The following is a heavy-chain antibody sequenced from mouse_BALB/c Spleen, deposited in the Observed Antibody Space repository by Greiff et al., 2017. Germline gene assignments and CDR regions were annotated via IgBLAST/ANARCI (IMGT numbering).Heavy chain of an antibody. CDR3: ARSYGSSYFAWFAY. CDR2: ISYSGST. D-gene: IGHD1-1*01. J-gene: IGHJ3*01. V-gene: IGHV3-8*02. Sequence: EVKLVESGPSLVKPSQTLSLTCSVTGDSITSGYWNWIRKFPGNKLEYMGYISYSGSTYYNPSLKSRISITRDTSKNQYYLQLNSVTTEDTATYYCARSYGSSYFAWFAYWGQGTLVTVSA. CDR1: GDSITSGY.